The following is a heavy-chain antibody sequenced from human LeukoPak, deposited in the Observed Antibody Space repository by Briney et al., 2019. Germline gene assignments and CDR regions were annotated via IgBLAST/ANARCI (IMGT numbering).Heavy chain of an antibody. CDR1: GYTFTSYY. CDR2: INPSGGST. J-gene: IGHJ4*02. V-gene: IGHV1-46*01. CDR3: AREPNYYDSSGYYRN. D-gene: IGHD3-22*01. Sequence: ASVTVSCKASGYTFTSYYMHWVRQAPGQGLEWMGIINPSGGSTSYAQKFQGRVTMTRDTSTSTVYMELSSLRSEDTAVYYCAREPNYYDSSGYYRNWGQGTLVTVSS.